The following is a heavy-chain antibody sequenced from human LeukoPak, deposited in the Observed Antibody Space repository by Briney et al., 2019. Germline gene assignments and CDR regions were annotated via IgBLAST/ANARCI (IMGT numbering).Heavy chain of an antibody. CDR3: ASAEHNAWHNFKS. CDR2: ISNDGSQT. J-gene: IGHJ4*02. V-gene: IGHV3-30*04. D-gene: IGHD1/OR15-1a*01. CDR1: GFTLTTCS. Sequence: GGSLRLSCAASGFTLTTCSMHWVRQAPGKGLEWLSIISNDGSQTYYAESVRGRFTISRDTSQNTLYLQMRSLTTEDTAVYYCASAEHNAWHNFKSWGQGTLVTVSS.